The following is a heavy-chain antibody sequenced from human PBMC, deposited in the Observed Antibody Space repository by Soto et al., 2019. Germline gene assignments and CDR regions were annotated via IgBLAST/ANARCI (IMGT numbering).Heavy chain of an antibody. V-gene: IGHV1-2*02. D-gene: IGHD5-18*01. CDR3: ARGGGQRIQPNYYGMDV. CDR1: GYTFTGYY. Sequence: QVQLVQSGAEVKKPGASVKVSCKASGYTFTGYYMHWVRQAPGQGLEWMGWINPNSGGTNYAQKFQGRVTMTRDTSTSTTYVELSRLRSDDTAVYYCARGGGQRIQPNYYGMDVWGQGTTVTVSS. CDR2: INPNSGGT. J-gene: IGHJ6*02.